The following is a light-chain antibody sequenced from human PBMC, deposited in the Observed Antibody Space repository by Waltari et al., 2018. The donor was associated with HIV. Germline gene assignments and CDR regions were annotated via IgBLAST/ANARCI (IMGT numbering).Light chain of an antibody. CDR2: SSI. Sequence: QAVVTQEPSVTVSPGGTVILNCTSATVPFNIAHYANWFQQRPGQAPRPLIYSSIRRHSLTPERFSASLVDDRAALILSPVWPEDEAVYYCMLFFRSSYLFGGGTKLTVL. J-gene: IGLJ2*01. CDR1: TVPFNIAHY. CDR3: MLFFRSSYL. V-gene: IGLV7-43*01.